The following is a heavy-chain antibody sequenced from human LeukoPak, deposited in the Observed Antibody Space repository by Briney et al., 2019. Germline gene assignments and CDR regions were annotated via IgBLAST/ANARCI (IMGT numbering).Heavy chain of an antibody. CDR1: GGSISSGNW. CDR2: IYHSGST. Sequence: SETLSLTCTVSGGSISSGNWGSGVRQPPGKGPEWIGEIYHSGSTNYNPSLKSRVTISVDNSKNQFSLKLTSVTAADTAVYYCARVLALTWFDPWGQGTLVTVSS. J-gene: IGHJ5*02. CDR3: ARVLALTWFDP. D-gene: IGHD2/OR15-2a*01. V-gene: IGHV4-4*02.